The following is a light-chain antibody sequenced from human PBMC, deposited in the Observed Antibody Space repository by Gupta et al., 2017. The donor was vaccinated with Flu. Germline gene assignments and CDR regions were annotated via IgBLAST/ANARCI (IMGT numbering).Light chain of an antibody. J-gene: IGKJ2*01. CDR2: AAS. V-gene: IGKV1-27*01. Sequence: RSSLSASVGDRVTITCRASQGISNYLAWYQQKPGKVPKLLIYAASTLQSGVPSRFIGSGSGTDFTLTISSLQPEDVATYYCQKYNNAPNTFCQGTKLEIK. CDR1: QGISNY. CDR3: QKYNNAPNT.